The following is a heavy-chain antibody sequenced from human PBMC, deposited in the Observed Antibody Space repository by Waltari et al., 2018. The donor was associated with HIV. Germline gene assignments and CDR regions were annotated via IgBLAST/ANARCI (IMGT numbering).Heavy chain of an antibody. V-gene: IGHV3-30*01. CDR3: ARDSSGYYYVGYGMDV. J-gene: IGHJ6*02. Sequence: QVQLVESGGGVVQPGRSLRVSCAASGFTFHTYAMYWVRQAPGKGLECVAVISYDGSNKYYADSVKGRFTISRDNSKNTLYLQMNSLRAEDTAVYYCARDSSGYYYVGYGMDVWGQGTTVTVSS. CDR1: GFTFHTYA. D-gene: IGHD3-22*01. CDR2: ISYDGSNK.